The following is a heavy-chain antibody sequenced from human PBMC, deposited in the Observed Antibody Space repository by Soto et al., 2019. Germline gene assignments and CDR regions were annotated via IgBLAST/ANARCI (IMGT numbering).Heavy chain of an antibody. CDR3: ARRKDMTTSYFDS. V-gene: IGHV4-59*08. J-gene: IGHJ4*02. Sequence: PSETLSLTCTVSGGSISSYYWSWIRQPPGKGLEWIGYIYYSGSTNYNPSLKSRVTISVDTSKNQFSLKLSSVTAADTAVYYCARRKDMTTSYFDSWGQGTLVTVSS. D-gene: IGHD4-17*01. CDR2: IYYSGST. CDR1: GGSISSYY.